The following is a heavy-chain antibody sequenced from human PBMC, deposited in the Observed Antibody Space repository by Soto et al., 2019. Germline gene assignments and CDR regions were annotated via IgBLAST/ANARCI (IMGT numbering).Heavy chain of an antibody. V-gene: IGHV6-1*01. Sequence: SRTLSITSAIAVDTASTTSAAGNWTRQSPTRGIEWVGRTYYRSKWYHDYAVSVKSRITINPDTSKNQFSLQLNSVTPEDTAVYYCARDHELFDEGWFDPWGQGTLVTVSS. CDR2: TYYRSKWYH. CDR1: VDTASTTSAA. J-gene: IGHJ5*02. CDR3: ARDHELFDEGWFDP. D-gene: IGHD1-7*01.